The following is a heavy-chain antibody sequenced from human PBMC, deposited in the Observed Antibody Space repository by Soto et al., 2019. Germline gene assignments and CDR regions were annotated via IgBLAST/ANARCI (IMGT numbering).Heavy chain of an antibody. CDR1: GDFISNFY. CDR2: ISTTGRT. Sequence: QVQLQESGPGLVKPSETLSLTCTVSGDFISNFYWSWIRQPAGRGLESLGRISTTGRTNYNPSLQRRVAMSLDTSKKQFSLRLTSLAAADTAVYFCARGMGRYVDLWGRGTLVTVFS. V-gene: IGHV4-4*07. D-gene: IGHD2-8*01. CDR3: ARGMGRYVDL. J-gene: IGHJ2*01.